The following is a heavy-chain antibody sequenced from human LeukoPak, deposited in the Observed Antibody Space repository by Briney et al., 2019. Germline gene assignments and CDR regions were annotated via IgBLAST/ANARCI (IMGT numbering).Heavy chain of an antibody. J-gene: IGHJ4*02. V-gene: IGHV3-48*03. Sequence: GGSLRLSCAASGFTFSSYEMNWVRQAPGRGLEWVSYISSSGLTMYYADSVKGRFTISRDNAKKSLYLQMNSLRAEDTAVYYCARRTTGDDYWGQGTLVTVSS. CDR3: ARRTTGDDY. D-gene: IGHD4-17*01. CDR2: ISSSGLTM. CDR1: GFTFSSYE.